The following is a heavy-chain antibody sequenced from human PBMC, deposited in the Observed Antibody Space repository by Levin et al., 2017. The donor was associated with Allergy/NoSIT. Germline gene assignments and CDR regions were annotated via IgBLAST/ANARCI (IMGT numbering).Heavy chain of an antibody. D-gene: IGHD6-25*01. CDR1: GFTFRDYY. V-gene: IGHV3-11*05. CDR2: ISGTSSAI. Sequence: PGGSLRLSCAASGFTFRDYYMSWIRQAPGKGLELVSYISGTSSAIIYADSVTGRFTISIYNAQNSLYLQMNSLRAEDTAVYCSARGPVAAAAHYWGQGTLVTVSS. J-gene: IGHJ4*02. CDR3: ARGPVAAAAHY.